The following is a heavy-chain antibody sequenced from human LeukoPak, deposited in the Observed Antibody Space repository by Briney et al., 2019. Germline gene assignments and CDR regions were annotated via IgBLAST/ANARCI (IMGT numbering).Heavy chain of an antibody. J-gene: IGHJ4*02. V-gene: IGHV3-74*01. Sequence: GGSLRLSCAASGFTFSSYWMHWVRQAPGKGLVWVSRINSDGSSTSYADSVKGRFTISRDNAKNTLYLQMNSLRAEDTAVYYCARGFDYYDSSGLTPFDYWGQGTLVTVSS. D-gene: IGHD3-22*01. CDR3: ARGFDYYDSSGLTPFDY. CDR2: INSDGSST. CDR1: GFTFSSYW.